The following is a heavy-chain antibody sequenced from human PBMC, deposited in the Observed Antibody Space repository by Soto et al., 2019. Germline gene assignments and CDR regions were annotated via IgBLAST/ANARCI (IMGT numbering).Heavy chain of an antibody. J-gene: IGHJ6*02. CDR3: ERGDFWSGSHYYYYYGMDV. CDR1: GYTFTSYD. CDR2: MKPNSGNT. D-gene: IGHD3-3*01. Sequence: QVQLVQSGAEVKKPGASVKVSCKASGYTFTSYDINWVRQATGQGLEWMRWMKPNSGNTGYAQKFQGRVIMTRNTSISPAEMELSSLRSEDTAVYYCERGDFWSGSHYYYYYGMDVWGQGTTVTVSS. V-gene: IGHV1-8*01.